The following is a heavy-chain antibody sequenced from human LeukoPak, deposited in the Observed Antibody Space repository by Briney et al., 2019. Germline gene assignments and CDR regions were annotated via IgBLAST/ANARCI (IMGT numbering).Heavy chain of an antibody. CDR1: GGTFSSYA. V-gene: IGHV1-69*05. CDR3: ARNGYCSGGSCYAPLYYYMDV. Sequence: SVKVSCKASGGTFSSYAISWVRQAPGQGLEWMGGIIPISGTANYAQKFQGRVTITTDESTSTAYMELSSLRSEDTAVYYCARNGYCSGGSCYAPLYYYMDVWGKGTTVTVSS. CDR2: IIPISGTA. D-gene: IGHD2-15*01. J-gene: IGHJ6*03.